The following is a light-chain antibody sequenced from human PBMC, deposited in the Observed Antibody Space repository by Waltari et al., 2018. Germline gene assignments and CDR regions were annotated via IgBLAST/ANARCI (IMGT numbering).Light chain of an antibody. CDR2: AAS. V-gene: IGKV3-15*01. CDR3: QQYSLGPPIT. Sequence: IVLTQSPDTLSVSPGATATLSCRASQNINSNLAWYHQRPGQPPRLLIHAASTRAPGVPARFSGSRSGTEFTLTISNLQSEDFAVYYCQQYSLGPPITFGQGTRLEIK. CDR1: QNINSN. J-gene: IGKJ5*01.